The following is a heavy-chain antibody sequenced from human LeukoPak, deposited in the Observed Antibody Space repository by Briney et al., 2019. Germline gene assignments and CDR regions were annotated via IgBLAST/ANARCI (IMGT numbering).Heavy chain of an antibody. Sequence: ASVNVSCKASGYTFTSYYMHWVRQAPGQGLEWMGIINPSGGSTSYAQKFQGRVTMTRDTSTSTVYMELSSLRSEDTAVYYCARGSPQQFYYYYYGMDVWGQGTTVTVSS. CDR2: INPSGGST. V-gene: IGHV1-46*01. D-gene: IGHD6-13*01. J-gene: IGHJ6*02. CDR3: ARGSPQQFYYYYYGMDV. CDR1: GYTFTSYY.